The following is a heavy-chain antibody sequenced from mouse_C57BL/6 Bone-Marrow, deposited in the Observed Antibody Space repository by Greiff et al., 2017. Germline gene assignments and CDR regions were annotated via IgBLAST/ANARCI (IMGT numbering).Heavy chain of an antibody. CDR3: APADYGSSYDYAMDY. J-gene: IGHJ4*01. CDR2: IHPNSGST. V-gene: IGHV1-64*01. CDR1: GYTFTSYW. D-gene: IGHD1-1*01. Sequence: VQLQQPGAELVKPGASVKLSCKASGYTFTSYWMHWVKQRPGQGLEWIGMIHPNSGSTNYNEKFKSKATLTVDKSSSTAYMQLSSLTSEDSAVYYCAPADYGSSYDYAMDYWGQGTSVTVSS.